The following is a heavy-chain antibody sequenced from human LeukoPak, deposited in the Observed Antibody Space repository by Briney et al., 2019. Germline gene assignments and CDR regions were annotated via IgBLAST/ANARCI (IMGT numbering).Heavy chain of an antibody. CDR3: ARWRGYASDWSGPFAD. CDR2: INPNSVGT. J-gene: IGHJ4*02. D-gene: IGHD6-19*01. V-gene: IGHV1-2*02. CDR1: GYTFTGHY. Sequence: GSSVNVSCKASGYTFTGHYMHWVRQAPGQGLEWIGWINPNSVGTNYAQKFQGRVTMTRDTSISTAYMELSRLRSDDTALYYCARWRGYASDWSGPFADWGQGTLVTVSS.